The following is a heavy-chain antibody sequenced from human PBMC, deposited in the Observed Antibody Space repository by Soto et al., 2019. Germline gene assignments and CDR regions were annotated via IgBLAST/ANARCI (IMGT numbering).Heavy chain of an antibody. V-gene: IGHV3-30*18. CDR1: GFTFSSYG. CDR2: ISYDGSNK. Sequence: QVQLVESGGGVVQPGRSLRLSCAASGFTFSSYGMHWVRQAPGKGLEWVAVISYDGSNKYYADSVKGRFTISRDNSKNTRYLQMNSLRAEDTAVYYCAKGHGYIWGSYRYYFDYWGQGTLVTVSS. D-gene: IGHD3-16*02. J-gene: IGHJ4*02. CDR3: AKGHGYIWGSYRYYFDY.